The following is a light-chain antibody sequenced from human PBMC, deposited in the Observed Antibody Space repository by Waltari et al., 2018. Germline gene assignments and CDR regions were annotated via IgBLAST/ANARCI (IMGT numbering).Light chain of an antibody. V-gene: IGKV3-11*01. CDR1: QSVRSY. Sequence: EILLTQSPVTLSVSPGERATITCKASQSVRSYLAWYQQKPGQAPRLLIYDASNRASGIPARFSGSGSGTDFTLTISNVEPEDFAVYYCQQRHDWPLNFGGGTKLEIK. CDR3: QQRHDWPLN. CDR2: DAS. J-gene: IGKJ4*01.